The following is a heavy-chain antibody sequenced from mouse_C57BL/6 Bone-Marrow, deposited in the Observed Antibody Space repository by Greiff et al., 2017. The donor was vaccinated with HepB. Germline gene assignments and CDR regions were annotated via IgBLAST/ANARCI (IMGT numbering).Heavy chain of an antibody. CDR1: GFTFSSYA. CDR3: TRVGFPRWFAY. CDR2: ISSGGDYI. J-gene: IGHJ3*01. Sequence: EVKLMESGEGLVKPGGSPKLSCAASGFTFSSYAMSWVRQTPEKRLEWVAYISSGGDYIYYADTVKGRFTISRDNARNTLYLQMSSLKSEDTAMYYCTRVGFPRWFAYWGQGTLVTVSA. D-gene: IGHD3-1*01. V-gene: IGHV5-9-1*02.